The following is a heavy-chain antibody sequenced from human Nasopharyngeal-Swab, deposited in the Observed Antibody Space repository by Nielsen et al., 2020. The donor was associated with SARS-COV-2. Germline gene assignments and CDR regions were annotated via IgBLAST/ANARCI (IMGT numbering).Heavy chain of an antibody. CDR3: ARRDCSSTSCYADFDY. Sequence: GRQMPGKGLEWMGIIYPGDSDTRYSPSFQGQVTISADKSISTAYLQWSSLKASDTAMYYRARRDCSSTSCYADFDYWGQGTLVTVSS. CDR2: IYPGDSDT. J-gene: IGHJ4*02. D-gene: IGHD2-2*01. V-gene: IGHV5-51*01.